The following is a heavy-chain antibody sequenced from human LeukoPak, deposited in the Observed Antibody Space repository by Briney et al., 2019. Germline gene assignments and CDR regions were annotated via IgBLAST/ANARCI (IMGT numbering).Heavy chain of an antibody. V-gene: IGHV4-34*01. J-gene: IGHJ4*02. CDR2: INHSGST. D-gene: IGHD4-17*01. Sequence: SETLSLTCAVYGGSFSGYYWSWIRQPPGKGLEWIGEINHSGSTNYNPSLKSRVTISVDTSKNQFSLKLSSVTAADTAVYYCARGYGDYVRSFDCWGQGTLVTVSS. CDR1: GGSFSGYY. CDR3: ARGYGDYVRSFDC.